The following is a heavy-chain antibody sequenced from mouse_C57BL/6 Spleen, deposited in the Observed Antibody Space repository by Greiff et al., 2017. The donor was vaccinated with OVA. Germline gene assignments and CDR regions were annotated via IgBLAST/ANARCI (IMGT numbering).Heavy chain of an antibody. CDR1: GYAFSSYW. CDR3: ARGGELLHYLDY. D-gene: IGHD2-1*01. J-gene: IGHJ2*01. V-gene: IGHV1-80*01. CDR2: IYPGDGDT. Sequence: QVQLKESGAELVKPGASVKISCKASGYAFSSYWMNWVKQRPGKGLEWIGQIYPGDGDTNYNGKFKGKATLTADKSSSTAYMQLSSLTSEDSAVYFCARGGELLHYLDYWGQGTTLTVSS.